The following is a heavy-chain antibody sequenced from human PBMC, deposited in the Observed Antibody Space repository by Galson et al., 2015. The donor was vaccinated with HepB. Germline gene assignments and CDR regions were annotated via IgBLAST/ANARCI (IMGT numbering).Heavy chain of an antibody. D-gene: IGHD6-19*01. CDR1: GGSFSGYY. CDR3: ARLCGPRPDSSGWYGGYYFDY. J-gene: IGHJ4*02. V-gene: IGHV4-34*01. Sequence: SLTCAVYGGSFSGYYWSWIRQPPGKGLEWIGEIDHSGSTNYNPSLKSRVTISVDTSKNQFSLKLSSVTAADTAVYYCARLCGPRPDSSGWYGGYYFDYWGQGTMVTVSS. CDR2: IDHSGST.